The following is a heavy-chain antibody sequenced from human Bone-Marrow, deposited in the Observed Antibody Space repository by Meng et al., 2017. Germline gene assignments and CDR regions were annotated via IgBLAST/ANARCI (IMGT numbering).Heavy chain of an antibody. D-gene: IGHD4-11*01. CDR2: INHSGST. CDR3: ARGPTTMAHDFDY. Sequence: QGPLQHGGAGLLKSSERLSLTCVVSGWFFSDYYWSWIRQPPGKGLEWIGEINHSGSTNYNPSLESRATISVDTSQNNLSLMLSSVTAADSAVYYCARGPTTMAHDFDYWGQGTLVTVSS. CDR1: GWFFSDYY. V-gene: IGHV4-34*01. J-gene: IGHJ4*02.